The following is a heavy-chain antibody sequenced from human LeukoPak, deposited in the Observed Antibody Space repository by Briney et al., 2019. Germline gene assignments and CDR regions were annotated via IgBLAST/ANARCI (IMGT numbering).Heavy chain of an antibody. CDR2: IDPSDSYT. Sequence: GESLKISCKGSGYSFTSYWISWVRQMPGKGLEWMGRIDPSDSYTNYSPSFQGHVTISADKSISTAYLQWSSLKASDTAMYYCARQPYCSGGSCYPGWFDPWGQGTLVTVSS. D-gene: IGHD2-15*01. CDR3: ARQPYCSGGSCYPGWFDP. V-gene: IGHV5-10-1*01. J-gene: IGHJ5*02. CDR1: GYSFTSYW.